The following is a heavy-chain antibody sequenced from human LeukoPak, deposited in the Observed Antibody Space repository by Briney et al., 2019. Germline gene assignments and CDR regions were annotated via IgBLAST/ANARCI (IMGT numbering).Heavy chain of an antibody. V-gene: IGHV3-64*01. CDR2: ISTNGGNT. J-gene: IGHJ4*02. CDR3: ARGFRYYGSGIDY. CDR1: GLTFSEYS. Sequence: GGSLRLSCAASGLTFSEYSMHWVRQAPGKGLEYVSAISTNGGNTYYANSVKGRFTISRDDPKNTLDLQMGSLRPEDMAVYYCARGFRYYGSGIDYWGQGTLVTVSS. D-gene: IGHD3-10*01.